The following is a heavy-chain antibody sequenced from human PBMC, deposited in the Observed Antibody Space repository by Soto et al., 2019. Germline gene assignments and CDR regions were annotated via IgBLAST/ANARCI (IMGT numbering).Heavy chain of an antibody. CDR1: GGTFSSYA. Sequence: SVKVSCKASGGTFSSYAISWVRQAPGQGLEWMGGIIPIFGTANYAQKFQGRVTITADESTSTAYMELSSLRSEDTAVYYCARDWGTTYYYDTHHAFDIWGQGTMVTVSS. CDR2: IIPIFGTA. CDR3: ARDWGTTYYYDTHHAFDI. J-gene: IGHJ3*02. D-gene: IGHD3-22*01. V-gene: IGHV1-69*13.